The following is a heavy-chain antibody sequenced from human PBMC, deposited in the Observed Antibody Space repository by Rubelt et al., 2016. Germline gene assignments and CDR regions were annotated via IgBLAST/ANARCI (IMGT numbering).Heavy chain of an antibody. Sequence: EVQLVESGGGLVQPGGSLRLSCAASGFTSSSYWMTWVRQAPGKGLEWVANIKEDGSEKYYVDSVKGRFTISRDKAKNSLYLQMNSLRAADTAVYYCARVVGATTDYWGQGNLVTVSS. D-gene: IGHD2-15*01. CDR2: IKEDGSEK. J-gene: IGHJ4*02. V-gene: IGHV3-7*05. CDR3: ARVVGATTDY. CDR1: GFTSSSYW.